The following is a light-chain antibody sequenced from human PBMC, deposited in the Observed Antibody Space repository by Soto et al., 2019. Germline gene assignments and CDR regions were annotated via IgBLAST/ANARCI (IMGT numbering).Light chain of an antibody. V-gene: IGLV2-14*01. CDR1: SYDVGAYNY. Sequence: QSALTQPASVSGSPGQSITISCTGTSYDVGAYNYVSWYQQHPGKAPKLMISEVSNRPSGISNRFSGSKSGNTASLTISGLQAEDEADYYCNSCTIASTWVFGGGTKLTVL. CDR3: NSCTIASTWV. CDR2: EVS. J-gene: IGLJ3*02.